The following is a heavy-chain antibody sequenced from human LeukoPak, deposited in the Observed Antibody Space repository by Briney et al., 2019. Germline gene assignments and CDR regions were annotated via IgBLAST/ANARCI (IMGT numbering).Heavy chain of an antibody. CDR1: GGAFSGYY. V-gene: IGHV4-34*01. CDR3: ARGRQDVTMIVVVMTAVSYYLDV. CDR2: IYYSGST. D-gene: IGHD3-22*01. J-gene: IGHJ6*03. Sequence: SETLSLTCGVYGGAFSGYYWSWIRQHPGKGLEWIGYIYYSGSTYYNPSLKSRVTISVDTSKNQFSLKLSSVTAADMAVYYCARGRQDVTMIVVVMTAVSYYLDVWGKGTTVTVS.